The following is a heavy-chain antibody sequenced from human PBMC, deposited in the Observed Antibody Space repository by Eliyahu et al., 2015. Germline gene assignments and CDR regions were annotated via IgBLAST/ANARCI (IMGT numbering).Heavy chain of an antibody. CDR1: GFTXSNAW. J-gene: IGHJ4*02. Sequence: EVQLVESGGGLVXPGGXLRLSCXASGFTXSNAWMSXXRQAXGKGLEWVGRIKSKTDGGTTDYAAPVKGRFTISRDDSKNTLYLQMNSLKTEDTAVYYCTTDRTVTTLDYWGQGTLVTVSS. V-gene: IGHV3-15*01. CDR2: IKSKTDGGTT. D-gene: IGHD4-17*01. CDR3: TTDRTVTTLDY.